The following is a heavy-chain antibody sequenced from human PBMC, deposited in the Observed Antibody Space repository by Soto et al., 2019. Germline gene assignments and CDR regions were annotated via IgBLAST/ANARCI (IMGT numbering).Heavy chain of an antibody. Sequence: SETLSLTCTVSGGSVTSYYWSCIRQPPGKALEWIGTIYYSGSTNYSPSLKSRVSISVDTSKNQFSLKVGSVTAADTAVYFCARALYGSGVLDVWGQGTTVTVSS. J-gene: IGHJ6*02. CDR1: GGSVTSYY. D-gene: IGHD3-10*01. V-gene: IGHV4-59*02. CDR3: ARALYGSGVLDV. CDR2: IYYSGST.